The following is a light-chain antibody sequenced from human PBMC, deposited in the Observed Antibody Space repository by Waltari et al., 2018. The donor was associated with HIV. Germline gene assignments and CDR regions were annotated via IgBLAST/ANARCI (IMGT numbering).Light chain of an antibody. V-gene: IGLV1-47*01. CDR1: SSNIGSSY. CDR2: RNY. Sequence: QSVLTQSPSASGTPGQRVTLSCSGSSSNIGSSYVYWYQKVPGTAPKRLIYRNYQRPSGVPDRFSGSKSGTTASLAISGLRSEDEADYYCAVWDDGLSGVVFGGGTKLTVL. CDR3: AVWDDGLSGVV. J-gene: IGLJ2*01.